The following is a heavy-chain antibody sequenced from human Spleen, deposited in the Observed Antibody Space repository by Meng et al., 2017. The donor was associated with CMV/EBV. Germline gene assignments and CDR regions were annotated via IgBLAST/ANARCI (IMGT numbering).Heavy chain of an antibody. D-gene: IGHD2-2*01. CDR2: ISSSSSYI. CDR1: GFTFSSYS. CDR3: ARGYCSSTSCFHSGMVL. V-gene: IGHV3-21*01. Sequence: GGSLRLSCAASGFTFSSYSMNWVRQAPGKGLEWVSCISSSSSYIYYADSVKGRFTISRDDAKNSLYLQMNSLRAADTAVYYCARGYCSSTSCFHSGMVLWGQGTTVTVSS. J-gene: IGHJ6*02.